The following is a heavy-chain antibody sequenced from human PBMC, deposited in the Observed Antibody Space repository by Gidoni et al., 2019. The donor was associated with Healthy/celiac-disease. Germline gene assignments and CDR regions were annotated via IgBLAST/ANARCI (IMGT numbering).Heavy chain of an antibody. J-gene: IGHJ4*02. CDR1: GGSFSGSY. CDR2: INHSGST. Sequence: QVQLQQWGSGLLKPSETLSLTCAVYGGSFSGSYWSWIRQPPGKGLEWIGEINHSGSTNYNPSLKSRVTISVDTSKNQFSRKLRSVTAADTAVYYCARQSVTPSYFDYWGQGTLVTVSS. V-gene: IGHV4-34*01. D-gene: IGHD2-15*01. CDR3: ARQSVTPSYFDY.